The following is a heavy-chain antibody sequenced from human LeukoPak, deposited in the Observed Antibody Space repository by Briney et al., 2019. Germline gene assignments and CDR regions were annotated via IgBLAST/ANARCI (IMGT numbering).Heavy chain of an antibody. CDR3: ARGRRVGASLNWFDP. J-gene: IGHJ5*02. Sequence: SETLSLTCGVSGGSISSGGYSWSWIRQPPGKAPEWIGYIFRTGTTYYNPSLKSRVTISIDTSKNQFSLKLRSVTAADTAVYYCARGRRVGASLNWFDPWGQGTLVTVSS. CDR2: IFRTGTT. V-gene: IGHV4-30-4*07. D-gene: IGHD1-26*01. CDR1: GGSISSGGYS.